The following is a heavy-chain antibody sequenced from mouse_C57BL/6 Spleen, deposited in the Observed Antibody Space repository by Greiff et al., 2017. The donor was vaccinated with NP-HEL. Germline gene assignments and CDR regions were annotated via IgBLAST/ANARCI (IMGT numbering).Heavy chain of an antibody. CDR2: INPNNGGT. J-gene: IGHJ2*01. V-gene: IGHV1-22*01. CDR1: GYTFTDYN. Sequence: EVQLQESGPELVKPGASVKMSCKASGYTFTDYNMHWVKQSHGKSLEWIGYINPNNGGTSYNQKFKGKATLTVNKSSSTAYMQLRSLTSEDSAVYYCARWEGNCYFDYWGQGTTLTVSS. D-gene: IGHD4-1*01. CDR3: ARWEGNCYFDY.